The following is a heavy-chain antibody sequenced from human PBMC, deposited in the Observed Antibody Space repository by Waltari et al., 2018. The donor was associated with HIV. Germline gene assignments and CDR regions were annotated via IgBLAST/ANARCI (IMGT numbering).Heavy chain of an antibody. J-gene: IGHJ5*02. CDR2: IKQDGNEK. D-gene: IGHD1-26*01. CDR1: GFIFTVYW. Sequence: ELHLLASGAGLVNPGGCLRLCCAPSGFIFTVYWMCWLRQAPGKGLESMTSIKQDGNEKPYGDAMRGRFTMAAGNTKNSLSLQMISVGDEDTTVYYCATDSGSHWGAINWLVPWRQ. CDR3: ATDSGSHWGAINWLVP. V-gene: IGHV3-7*01.